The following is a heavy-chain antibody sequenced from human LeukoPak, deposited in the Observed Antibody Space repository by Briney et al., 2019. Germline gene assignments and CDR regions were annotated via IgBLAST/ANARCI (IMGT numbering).Heavy chain of an antibody. V-gene: IGHV4-61*05. Sequence: KPSETLSLTCTVSGGSISSSSYYWGWIRQPPGKGLEWIGYIYYSGSTNYNPSLKSRVTISVDTSKNQFSLKLSSVTAADTAVYYCARSKRITMVRGVMDYWGQGTLVTVSS. J-gene: IGHJ4*02. CDR2: IYYSGST. CDR3: ARSKRITMVRGVMDY. D-gene: IGHD3-10*01. CDR1: GGSISSSSYY.